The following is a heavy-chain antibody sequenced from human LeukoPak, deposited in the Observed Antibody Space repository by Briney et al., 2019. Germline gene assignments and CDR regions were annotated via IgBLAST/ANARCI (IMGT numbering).Heavy chain of an antibody. D-gene: IGHD3-10*01. CDR2: ISWDGGSR. Sequence: GGSLRLSCAASGFTFDDYAMHWVRQAPGKGLEWVSLISWDGGSRYYADSVEGRFTISRDNSKNSLYLQMNSLRAEDTALYYCAKDSRPLLSDYYGSGSPDDAFDIWGQGTMVTVSS. CDR1: GFTFDDYA. J-gene: IGHJ3*02. V-gene: IGHV3-43D*04. CDR3: AKDSRPLLSDYYGSGSPDDAFDI.